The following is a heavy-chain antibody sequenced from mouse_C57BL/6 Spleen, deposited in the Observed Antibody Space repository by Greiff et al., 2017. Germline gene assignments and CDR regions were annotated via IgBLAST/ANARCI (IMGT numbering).Heavy chain of an antibody. V-gene: IGHV1-64*01. CDR1: GYTFTSYW. Sequence: QVHVKQPGAELVKPGASVKLSCKASGYTFTSYWMHWVKQRPGQGLEWIGMIHPNSGSTNYNEKFKSKATLTVDKSSSTAYMQLSSLTSEDSAVYYCAREEYYGSRYAMDYWGQGTSVTVSS. CDR3: AREEYYGSRYAMDY. CDR2: IHPNSGST. J-gene: IGHJ4*01. D-gene: IGHD1-1*01.